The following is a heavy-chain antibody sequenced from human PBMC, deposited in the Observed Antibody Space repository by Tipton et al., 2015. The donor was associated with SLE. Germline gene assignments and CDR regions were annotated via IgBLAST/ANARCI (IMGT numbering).Heavy chain of an antibody. CDR3: ARWVRAAAGTWYFDL. CDR2: IYYSGST. D-gene: IGHD6-13*01. Sequence: LSCAVYGGSFSSYYWSWIRQPPGKGLEWIGDIYYSGSTNYNPSLKSRVTISVDMSKNQFSLKLSSVTAADTAVYYCARWVRAAAGTWYFDLWGRGTLVTVSS. V-gene: IGHV4-59*01. J-gene: IGHJ2*01. CDR1: GGSFSSYY.